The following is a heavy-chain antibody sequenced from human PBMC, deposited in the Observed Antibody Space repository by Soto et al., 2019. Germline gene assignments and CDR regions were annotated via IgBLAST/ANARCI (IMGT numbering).Heavy chain of an antibody. CDR1: GGSISSGGYS. CDR3: AKVKSEYSYGSYYYYGMDV. Sequence: ASETLSLTCAVSGGSISSGGYSWSWIRQPPGKGLEWIGYIYHSGGTYYNPSLKSRVTISVDRSKNQFSLKLSSVTAADTAVYYCAKVKSEYSYGSYYYYGMDVWGQGTTVTVS. CDR2: IYHSGGT. J-gene: IGHJ6*02. V-gene: IGHV4-30-2*01. D-gene: IGHD5-18*01.